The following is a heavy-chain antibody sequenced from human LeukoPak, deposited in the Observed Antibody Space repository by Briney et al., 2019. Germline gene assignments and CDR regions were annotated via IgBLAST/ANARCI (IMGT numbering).Heavy chain of an antibody. CDR3: ARGKILYSTYYYGSGSPNRRAYMDV. CDR2: INHSGST. D-gene: IGHD3-10*01. J-gene: IGHJ6*03. Sequence: SETLSLTCAVYGGSFSGYYWSWLRQPPGKGLEWIGEINHSGSTNYNPSLKSRVTISVDTSKNQFALKLSSVTAADTAVYYCARGKILYSTYYYGSGSPNRRAYMDVWGKGTTVTVSS. V-gene: IGHV4-34*01. CDR1: GGSFSGYY.